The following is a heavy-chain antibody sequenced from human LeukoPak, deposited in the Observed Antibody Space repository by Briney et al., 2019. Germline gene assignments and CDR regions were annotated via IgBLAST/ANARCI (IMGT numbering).Heavy chain of an antibody. CDR1: GGSFSGYY. CDR2: INHSGST. Sequence: PSETLSLTCAVYGGSFSGYYWSWLRQPPGKGLEWIGEINHSGSTNYNPSLKSRVTISVDTSKNQFSLKLSSVTAADTAVYYCARVRLRITMIVVVIRSYYFDYWGQGTLVTVSS. V-gene: IGHV4-34*01. J-gene: IGHJ4*02. D-gene: IGHD3-22*01. CDR3: ARVRLRITMIVVVIRSYYFDY.